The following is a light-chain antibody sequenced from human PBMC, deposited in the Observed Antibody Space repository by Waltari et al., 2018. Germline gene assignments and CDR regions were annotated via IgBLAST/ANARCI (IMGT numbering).Light chain of an antibody. CDR3: MQALPTPVT. CDR1: QSLLHSIGYNY. V-gene: IGKV2-28*01. CDR2: WAS. J-gene: IGKJ4*02. Sequence: GLTQSTLPLTVAPREPPSLSCGPSQSLLHSIGYNYFDWYLQTPGPSPQLLIYWASKPASRAPDRFSGSGAGTDVTQKSSRVEAEDVLVYYCMQALPTPVTSGGGTKVAIK.